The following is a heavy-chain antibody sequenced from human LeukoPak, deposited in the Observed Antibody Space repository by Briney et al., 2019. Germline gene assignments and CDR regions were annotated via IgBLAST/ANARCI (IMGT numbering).Heavy chain of an antibody. J-gene: IGHJ4*02. CDR1: GFTFSSYA. Sequence: GGSLRLSCAASGFTFSSYAMSWVRQAPGKGLEWVSAISGSGGSTYYAESVKGRFTISRDNSKNTLYLQMNSLRAEDTAVYYCATASPGGRSLPYYFDYWGQGTLVTVSS. CDR2: ISGSGGST. CDR3: ATASPGGRSLPYYFDY. D-gene: IGHD1-14*01. V-gene: IGHV3-23*01.